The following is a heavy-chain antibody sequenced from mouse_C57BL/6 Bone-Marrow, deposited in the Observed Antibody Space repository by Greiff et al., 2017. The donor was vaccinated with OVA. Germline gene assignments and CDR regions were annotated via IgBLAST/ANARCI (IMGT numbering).Heavy chain of an antibody. J-gene: IGHJ2*01. V-gene: IGHV14-2*01. CDR1: GFNIKDYY. Sequence: VQLKQSGAELVKPGASVKLSCTASGFNIKDYYMHWVKQRTEQGLEWIGRIDPEDGENKYAPKFQGKATITADTSSNTAYLQLSSLTSEDTAVYYCVLYGSSDYWGQGTTLTVSS. CDR3: VLYGSSDY. CDR2: IDPEDGEN. D-gene: IGHD1-1*01.